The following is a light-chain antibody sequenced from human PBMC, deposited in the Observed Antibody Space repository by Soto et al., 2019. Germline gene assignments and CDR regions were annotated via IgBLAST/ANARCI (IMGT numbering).Light chain of an antibody. CDR1: PAIASF. Sequence: IQLTQSPSSLSASVGDRVTITCRASPAIASFLAWYQQKPGTAPKLLIYGASTLQSGVPSRFSGSRSGTDYTHTSASRKHEDFATYYCQQLNGSPWTVGQGTKVEIK. V-gene: IGKV1-9*01. CDR3: QQLNGSPWT. CDR2: GAS. J-gene: IGKJ1*01.